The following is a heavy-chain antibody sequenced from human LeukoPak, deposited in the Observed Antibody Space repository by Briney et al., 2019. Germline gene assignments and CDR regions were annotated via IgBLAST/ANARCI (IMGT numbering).Heavy chain of an antibody. J-gene: IGHJ4*02. Sequence: GGSLRLSCAASGFTVSSNYMSWVRQAPGKGLEWVSVIYSGGSTYYADSVKGRFTISRDNSKNTLYLQTNSLRAEDTAVYYCARVRQYYDSSGYGGYFDYWGQGTLVTVSS. CDR2: IYSGGST. CDR3: ARVRQYYDSSGYGGYFDY. V-gene: IGHV3-53*01. CDR1: GFTVSSNY. D-gene: IGHD3-22*01.